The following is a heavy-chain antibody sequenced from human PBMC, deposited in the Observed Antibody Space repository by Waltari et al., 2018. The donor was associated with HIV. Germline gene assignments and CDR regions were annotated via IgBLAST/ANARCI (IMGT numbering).Heavy chain of an antibody. V-gene: IGHV1-2*02. Sequence: QVQLVQSGAEVKKRGASVKVSCQASGYTFTAYYMHGVRQAPGKGLEGVGSANHNSGGTNCAQKFHGRVTMTRDTSISTAYMELSRLRSDDTAVYYWARRGSSGSYWFDPWGQGTLVTVSS. CDR3: ARRGSSGSYWFDP. CDR1: GYTFTAYY. J-gene: IGHJ5*02. CDR2: ANHNSGGT. D-gene: IGHD1-26*01.